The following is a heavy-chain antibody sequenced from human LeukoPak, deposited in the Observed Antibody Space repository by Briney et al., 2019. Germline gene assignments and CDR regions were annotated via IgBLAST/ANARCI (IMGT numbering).Heavy chain of an antibody. V-gene: IGHV1-69*13. CDR1: GYTFTGYY. J-gene: IGHJ4*02. Sequence: SVKVSCKASGYTFTGYYMHWVRQAPGQGLEWMGGIIPIFGTANYAQKFQGRVTITADESTSTAYMELSSLRSEDTAVYYCARGDFWSGPLDYWGQGTLVTVSS. D-gene: IGHD3-3*01. CDR3: ARGDFWSGPLDY. CDR2: IIPIFGTA.